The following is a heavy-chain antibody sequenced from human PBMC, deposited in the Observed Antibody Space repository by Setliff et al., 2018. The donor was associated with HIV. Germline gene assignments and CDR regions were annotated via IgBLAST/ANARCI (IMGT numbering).Heavy chain of an antibody. J-gene: IGHJ6*02. CDR1: GGSFRSYF. CDR3: ARGWGLTYYDYEWGKYHYRYAMEV. V-gene: IGHV4-34*01. Sequence: KPSETLSLTCAVYGGSFRSYFWSWIRQPPGKGLEWIGEINHSASTNYNPSLKSRVTISVDTSKNQFSLRLTSMTAADTAVYYCARGWGLTYYDYEWGKYHYRYAMEVWGQGTTVTVSS. CDR2: INHSAST. D-gene: IGHD3-16*02.